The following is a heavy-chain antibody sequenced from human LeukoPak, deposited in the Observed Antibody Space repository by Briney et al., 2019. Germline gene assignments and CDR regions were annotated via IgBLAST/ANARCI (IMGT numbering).Heavy chain of an antibody. CDR3: ARGRRYFVPLDY. D-gene: IGHD3-9*01. V-gene: IGHV4-34*01. J-gene: IGHJ4*02. CDR2: INHSGST. Sequence: SETLSLTCAVYGGSFSGYYWSWIRQPPGKGLEWIGEINHSGSTNYNPSLKSRVTISVDTSKNQFSLKLSSVTAADTAVYYCARGRRYFVPLDYWGQGTLVTVSS. CDR1: GGSFSGYY.